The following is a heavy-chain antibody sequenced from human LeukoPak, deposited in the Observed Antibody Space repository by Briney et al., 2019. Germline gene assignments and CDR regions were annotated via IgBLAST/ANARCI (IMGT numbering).Heavy chain of an antibody. CDR3: AREGTPQVSTWYDL. D-gene: IGHD3-10*01. CDR1: VFIFSSYG. V-gene: IGHV3-33*01. CDR2: IWYDGSNK. J-gene: IGHJ5*02. Sequence: GGSLRLSCAASVFIFSSYGMHWVRQAPGKGLEWVAVIWYDGSNKYYADSVKGRFTISRDNSKNALYLQMNILRTEDTAVYYCAREGTPQVSTWYDLWGQGTQVIVSS.